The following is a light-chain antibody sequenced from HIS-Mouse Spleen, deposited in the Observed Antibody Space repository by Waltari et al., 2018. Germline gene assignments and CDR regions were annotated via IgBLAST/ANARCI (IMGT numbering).Light chain of an antibody. Sequence: DIVMTQSPDSLAVSLGERATINCKSSQSVLYSSNNKNYLAWYQQKPGQPPKLLIYWASTRESGVPDRFSGSGSGTDFTLTINSLEAEDAATYYCHQSSSLPTFGQGTKVEIK. J-gene: IGKJ1*01. CDR1: QSVLYSSNNKNY. V-gene: IGKV4-1*01. CDR3: HQSSSLPT. CDR2: WAS.